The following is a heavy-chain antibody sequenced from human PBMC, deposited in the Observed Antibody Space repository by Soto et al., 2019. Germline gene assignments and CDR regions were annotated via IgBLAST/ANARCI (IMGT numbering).Heavy chain of an antibody. D-gene: IGHD1-26*01. CDR2: INPHGGST. J-gene: IGHJ5*02. CDR1: GFTFITYY. CDR3: ARSSGGNFGIIIEGTNWFAP. Sequence: ASVKVSCKASGFTFITYYINWVRQAPGQGLEWMGVINPHGGSTAYAQKFKGRVTLTRDTSASTVYMEVSSLTSEDTAMYYCARSSGGNFGIIIEGTNWFAPWGQGTLVTVSS. V-gene: IGHV1-46*01.